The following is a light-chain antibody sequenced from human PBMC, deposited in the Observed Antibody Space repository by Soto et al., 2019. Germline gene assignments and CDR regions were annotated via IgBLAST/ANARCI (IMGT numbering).Light chain of an antibody. CDR1: QSVSSY. CDR3: QQRSNWPPGLN. V-gene: IGKV3-11*01. Sequence: EIVLTQSPATLYLSPGETSTLSCSASQSVSSYLAWYQQKTGQAPRLLIYDASNRATGIPARFSGSGSGTDFTRTISRLETEEFAGYYGQQRSNWPPGLNFGKGTRLEIK. J-gene: IGKJ5*01. CDR2: DAS.